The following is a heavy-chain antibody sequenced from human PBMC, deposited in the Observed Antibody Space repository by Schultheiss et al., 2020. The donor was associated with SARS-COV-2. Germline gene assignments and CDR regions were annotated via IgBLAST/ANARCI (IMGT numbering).Heavy chain of an antibody. CDR1: GGSISSSGYY. CDR3: AREAAAAAGGWFDP. V-gene: IGHV4-39*02. CDR2: IYYSGSA. D-gene: IGHD6-13*01. J-gene: IGHJ5*02. Sequence: SETLSLTCTVSGGSISSSGYYWGWIRQPPGKGLEWIGSIYYSGSAYYNPSLKSRVTISVDTSKNQLSLKLSSVTAADTAVYYCAREAAAAAGGWFDPWSQGTLVTVSS.